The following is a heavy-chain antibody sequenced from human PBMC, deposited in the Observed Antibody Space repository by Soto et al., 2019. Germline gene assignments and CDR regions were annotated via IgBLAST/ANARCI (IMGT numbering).Heavy chain of an antibody. D-gene: IGHD6-13*01. CDR3: ARGGMYSSSWFYYYYGMDV. V-gene: IGHV1-3*01. J-gene: IGHJ6*02. CDR1: GYTFTSYA. CDR2: INAGNGNT. Sequence: QVQLVQSGAEVKKPGASVKVSCKASGYTFTSYAMHWVRQAPGQRLEWMGWINAGNGNTKYSQKFQGRVTITRDTTASTAYMELISLRSEDTAVYYCARGGMYSSSWFYYYYGMDVWGQGTTVTVSS.